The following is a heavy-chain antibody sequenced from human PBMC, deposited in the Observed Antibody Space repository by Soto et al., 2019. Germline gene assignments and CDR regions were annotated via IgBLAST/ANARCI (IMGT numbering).Heavy chain of an antibody. V-gene: IGHV3-11*05. Sequence: QVQLVESGGGLVKPGVSLRLSCAASGFTFSNYYMSWIRQAPGKGLEWVSYISSSSSYTNYADSVKGRFTISRDNAKNSLYLQMNSLRAEDTAVYYCARGYSSSWYVNYYYGMDVWGQGTTVTVSS. CDR2: ISSSSSYT. J-gene: IGHJ6*02. CDR1: GFTFSNYY. CDR3: ARGYSSSWYVNYYYGMDV. D-gene: IGHD6-13*01.